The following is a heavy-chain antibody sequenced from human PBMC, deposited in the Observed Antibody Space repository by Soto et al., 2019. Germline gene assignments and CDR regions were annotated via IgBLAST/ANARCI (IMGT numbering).Heavy chain of an antibody. CDR3: ASAPIVGATNYYYYGMDV. CDR2: IYHSGST. Sequence: PSETLSLTCAVSGGSISSGGYSWSWIRQPPGKGLEWIGYIYHSGSTYYNPSLKSRVTISVDRSKNQFSLKLSSVTAADTAVYYCASAPIVGATNYYYYGMDVWGQGTTVTV. CDR1: GGSISSGGYS. V-gene: IGHV4-30-2*01. J-gene: IGHJ6*02. D-gene: IGHD1-26*01.